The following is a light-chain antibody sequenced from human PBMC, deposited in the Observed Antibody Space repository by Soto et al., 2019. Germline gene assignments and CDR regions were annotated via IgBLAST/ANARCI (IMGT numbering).Light chain of an antibody. CDR1: QSVLYSSNNKNY. CDR2: WAS. V-gene: IGKV4-1*01. CDR3: QQYYSAPPT. J-gene: IGKJ1*01. Sequence: DIVMTQSPDSLAVSRGEGATINCRSSQSVLYSSNNKNYLAWYQHRPGQPPKLLIYWASTRESGVPDRFSGSGSGTDFTLTISSLQAEDVAVYYCQQYYSAPPTFGQGTKVEIK.